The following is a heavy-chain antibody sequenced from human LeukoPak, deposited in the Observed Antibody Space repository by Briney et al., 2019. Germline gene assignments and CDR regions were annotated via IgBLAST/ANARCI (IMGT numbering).Heavy chain of an antibody. D-gene: IGHD3-16*01. V-gene: IGHV3-23*01. J-gene: IGHJ4*02. CDR2: ISRSGEST. CDR1: GFTFSGFA. Sequence: QAGGSLRLSCAASGFTFSGFAMSWIRQAPGKGLEWVSSISRSGESTFYADSVRGRFTISRDNSKNTVSLQMESLRAKDTALYYCAKDYAVGSIDYWGQGTLVTVSS. CDR3: AKDYAVGSIDY.